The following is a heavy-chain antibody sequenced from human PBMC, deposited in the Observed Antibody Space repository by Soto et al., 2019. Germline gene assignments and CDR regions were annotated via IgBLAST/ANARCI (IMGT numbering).Heavy chain of an antibody. CDR3: ARDDVGYCSNGVCYTKPLDY. V-gene: IGHV1-18*01. Sequence: QVQLVQSGAEVKKPGASVKVSCKASGYTFTSYGISWVRQAPGQGLEWMGWISTYIGNTHYAQKFQGRVTMTTAKSTTTAYLELRSLRSDDTAVYYCARDDVGYCSNGVCYTKPLDYWGQGALVTVSS. CDR1: GYTFTSYG. CDR2: ISTYIGNT. D-gene: IGHD2-8*01. J-gene: IGHJ4*02.